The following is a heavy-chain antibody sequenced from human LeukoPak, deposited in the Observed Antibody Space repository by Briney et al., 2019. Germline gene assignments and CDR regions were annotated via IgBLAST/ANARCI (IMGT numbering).Heavy chain of an antibody. CDR3: ARDALGSYDY. CDR1: GLTVSSNY. Sequence: GGSLRLSCAASGLTVSSNYMSWVRQAPGKGLEWISYISNSGSTMYYTDSVKGRFTISRDSAKNSLYLQMNSLRVEDTAVYYCARDALGSYDYWGQGTLVTVSS. CDR2: ISNSGSTM. D-gene: IGHD3-10*01. J-gene: IGHJ4*02. V-gene: IGHV3-11*01.